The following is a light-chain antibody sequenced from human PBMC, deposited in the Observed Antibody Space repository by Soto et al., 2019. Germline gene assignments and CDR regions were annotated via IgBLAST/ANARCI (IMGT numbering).Light chain of an antibody. J-gene: IGKJ4*01. CDR2: TAS. CDR3: QQAFSAPLT. CDR1: QNIKKS. Sequence: DIQMTQSPTSLSAPVGDSVTITCRASQNIKKSLHWYQQKPVTAPKLLIYTASSVQAGFPSRFSGSGSGTDFILTISNLQPEDFATYSCQQAFSAPLTFGGGTRVEI. V-gene: IGKV1-39*01.